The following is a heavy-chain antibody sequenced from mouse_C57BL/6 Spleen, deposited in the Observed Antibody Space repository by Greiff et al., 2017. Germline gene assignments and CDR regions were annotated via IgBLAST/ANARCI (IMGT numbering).Heavy chain of an antibody. J-gene: IGHJ2*01. CDR1: GFTFSSYA. CDR3: ARYDD. D-gene: IGHD2-3*01. CDR2: ISDGGSYT. V-gene: IGHV5-4*03. Sequence: EVKVVESGGGLVKPGGSLKLSCAASGFTFSSYAMSWVRQTPEKRLEWVATISDGGSYTYYPDNVKGRFTISRDNAKNNLYLQMSHLKSEDTAMYYCARYDDWGQGTTLTVSS.